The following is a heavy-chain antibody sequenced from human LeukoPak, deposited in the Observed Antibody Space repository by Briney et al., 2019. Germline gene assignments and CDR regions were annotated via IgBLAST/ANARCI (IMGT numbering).Heavy chain of an antibody. Sequence: SQTLSLTCTVSGGSISSGSYYWGWIRQPPGKGLEWIGSIYHSGSTYYNPSLKSRVTISVDTSKNQFSLKLSSVTAADTAVYYCARGYGPGGRDIVVVPNWFDPWGQGTLVTVSS. D-gene: IGHD2-2*01. CDR2: IYHSGST. CDR3: ARGYGPGGRDIVVVPNWFDP. J-gene: IGHJ5*02. CDR1: GGSISSGSYY. V-gene: IGHV4-39*07.